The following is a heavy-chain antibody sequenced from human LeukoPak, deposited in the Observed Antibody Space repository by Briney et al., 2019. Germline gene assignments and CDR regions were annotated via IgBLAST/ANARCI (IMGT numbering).Heavy chain of an antibody. V-gene: IGHV3-30*04. J-gene: IGHJ3*02. Sequence: GGSLRLSCSASGFSFSTYALHWVRQAPGKGLEWVAVIAYDGSNEYYAEFVKGRFTISRDNSKNTLYLQMYSLRAEDTAVYFCAKDQGIAVAGTDDAFDIWGQGTRVTVSS. D-gene: IGHD6-19*01. CDR1: GFSFSTYA. CDR3: AKDQGIAVAGTDDAFDI. CDR2: IAYDGSNE.